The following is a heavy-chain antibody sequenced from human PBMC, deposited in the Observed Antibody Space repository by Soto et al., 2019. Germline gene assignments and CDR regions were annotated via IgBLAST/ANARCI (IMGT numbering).Heavy chain of an antibody. V-gene: IGHV4-30-4*01. Sequence: TLSLTCTVSVGSISSVDYYWSWIRQPPGKGLEWIGYIYYSGSTYYNPSLKSRVTISVDTSKNQFSLKLSSVTAADTAVYYCARADSVVNYYYYGMDVWGQGTTVTVSS. CDR3: ARADSVVNYYYYGMDV. D-gene: IGHD2-15*01. CDR1: VGSISSVDYY. CDR2: IYYSGST. J-gene: IGHJ6*02.